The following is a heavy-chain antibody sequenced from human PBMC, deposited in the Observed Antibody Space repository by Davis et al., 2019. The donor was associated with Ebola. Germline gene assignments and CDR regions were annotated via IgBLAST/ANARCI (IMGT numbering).Heavy chain of an antibody. V-gene: IGHV5-51*01. D-gene: IGHD1-20*01. Sequence: GESLKISCKDSENSFTTYWIGWVRQMPGKGLEWMGIIYTGDSDTRYSPSFRGQVTTSADKSSRTAYLQWSSLKASDTAMYYCATLRRTITGMDDGFDIWGQGTMVTISA. CDR3: ATLRRTITGMDDGFDI. J-gene: IGHJ3*02. CDR2: IYTGDSDT. CDR1: ENSFTTYW.